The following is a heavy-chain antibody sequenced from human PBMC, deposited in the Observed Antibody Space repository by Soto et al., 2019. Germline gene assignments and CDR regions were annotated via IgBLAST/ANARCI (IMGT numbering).Heavy chain of an antibody. CDR1: GFIFNAYA. V-gene: IGHV3-23*01. CDR3: ARVASYYINSADH. Sequence: EVQLLESGGGLVQPGGSLRLSCAASGFIFNAYAMPWVRQAPGKGLEWVSAIGGSGGNTYYAASVKGRFTISRDNSKDTVDLEMNRLRVDDTAVYFCARVASYYINSADHWGQGILVTVSS. D-gene: IGHD4-4*01. CDR2: IGGSGGNT. J-gene: IGHJ4*02.